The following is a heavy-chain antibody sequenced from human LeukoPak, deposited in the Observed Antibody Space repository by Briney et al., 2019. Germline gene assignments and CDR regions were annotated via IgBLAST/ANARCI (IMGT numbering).Heavy chain of an antibody. Sequence: SESLSLTCNVSGGSASMSNPRWAWIRQSPGMGLERFGTFFSTRRTSQNPDPSLTGRVTLSVLTSRNQFSLQLRSLTSSDTAIVYCASSPGSRTSWYYFDNWGQGTLVTVSS. J-gene: IGHJ4*02. CDR2: FFSTRRT. V-gene: IGHV4-39*01. CDR1: GGSASMSNPR. CDR3: ASSPGSRTSWYYFDN. D-gene: IGHD2-2*01.